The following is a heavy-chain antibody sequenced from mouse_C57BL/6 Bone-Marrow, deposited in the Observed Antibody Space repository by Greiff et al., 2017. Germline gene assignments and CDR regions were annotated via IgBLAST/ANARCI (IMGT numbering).Heavy chain of an antibody. CDR3: ARDYGSSYWYFDV. CDR2: IYPRDGST. V-gene: IGHV1-85*01. Sequence: QVQLQQSGPELVKPGASVKLSCKASGYTFTSYDINWVKQRPGQGLEWIGRIYPRDGSTKYNEKFKGKATFTVDTSSSTAYMELHSLTSEDSAVYCCARDYGSSYWYFDVWGTGTTVTVSS. D-gene: IGHD1-1*01. CDR1: GYTFTSYD. J-gene: IGHJ1*03.